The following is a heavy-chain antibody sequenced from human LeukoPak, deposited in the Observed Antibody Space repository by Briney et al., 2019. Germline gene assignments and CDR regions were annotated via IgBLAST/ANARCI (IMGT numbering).Heavy chain of an antibody. Sequence: ASVKVSCKASGYTFPSYFMHWVRQAPGQGLEWMGIINPTGGSTTYAQKFQGRVTMTRDTSTSTVYMELSSLRSDDTAVYYCARGRIVVVPAAPRHFQHWGQGTLVTVSS. CDR1: GYTFPSYF. J-gene: IGHJ1*01. V-gene: IGHV1-46*01. CDR3: ARGRIVVVPAAPRHFQH. D-gene: IGHD2-2*01. CDR2: INPTGGST.